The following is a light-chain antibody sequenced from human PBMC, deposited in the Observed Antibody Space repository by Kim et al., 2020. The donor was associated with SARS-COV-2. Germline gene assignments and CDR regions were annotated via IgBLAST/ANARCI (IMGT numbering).Light chain of an antibody. CDR3: QVWDSSSDPYV. Sequence: SYELTQPPSVSVAPGKTARITSGGNNIGSKSVHWYQQKPGQAPVLVIYYDSDRPSGIPERFSGSNSGNTATLTISRVEAGDEADYYCQVWDSSSDPYVFGTGTKVTVL. CDR1: NIGSKS. CDR2: YDS. J-gene: IGLJ1*01. V-gene: IGLV3-21*04.